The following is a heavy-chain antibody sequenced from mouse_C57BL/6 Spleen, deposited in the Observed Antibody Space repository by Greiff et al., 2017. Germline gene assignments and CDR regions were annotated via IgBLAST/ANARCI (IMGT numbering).Heavy chain of an antibody. CDR1: GYTFTSYW. D-gene: IGHD2-5*01. V-gene: IGHV1-64*01. CDR2: IHPNSGST. J-gene: IGHJ1*03. Sequence: VQLQQSGAELVKPGASVKLSCKASGYTFTSYWMHWVKQRPGQGLEWIGMIHPNSGSTNYNEKFKSKATLTVDKSSSTAYMQLSSLTSEDSAVYYCAREGPYYSNSWYFDVWGTGTTVTVSS. CDR3: AREGPYYSNSWYFDV.